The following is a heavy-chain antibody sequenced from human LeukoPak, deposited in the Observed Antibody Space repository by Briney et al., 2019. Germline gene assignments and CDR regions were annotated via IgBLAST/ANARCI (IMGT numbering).Heavy chain of an antibody. Sequence: GGSLRLSCAGSGFTFNDHAMSWVRQAPGKGLEWVSSISGSGGSTYYADFVKGRSTISRDNSKNVVYFEMHSLRGEDTAVYFCARGGQNFDFWRFDYWGQGTLVVVSS. CDR3: ARGGQNFDFWRFDY. D-gene: IGHD3-3*01. J-gene: IGHJ4*02. CDR2: ISGSGGST. V-gene: IGHV3-23*01. CDR1: GFTFNDHA.